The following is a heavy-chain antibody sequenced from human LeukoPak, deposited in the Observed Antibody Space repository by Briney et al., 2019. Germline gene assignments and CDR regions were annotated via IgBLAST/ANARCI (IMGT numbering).Heavy chain of an antibody. V-gene: IGHV4-61*02. J-gene: IGHJ6*03. CDR2: IYTSGST. D-gene: IGHD2-15*01. Sequence: SETLSLTCTVSGGSISSGSYYWSWIRQPAGKGLEWIGRIYTSGSTNYNPSLKSRVTISVDTSKNQFSLKLSSVTAADTAVYYCARARTGYCSGGSCYSRAYYMDVWGKGTTVTISS. CDR3: ARARTGYCSGGSCYSRAYYMDV. CDR1: GGSISSGSYY.